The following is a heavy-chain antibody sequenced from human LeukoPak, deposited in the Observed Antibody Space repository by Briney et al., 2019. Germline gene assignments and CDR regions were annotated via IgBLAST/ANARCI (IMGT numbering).Heavy chain of an antibody. CDR2: MNPNSGNT. CDR1: GYTFTSYD. D-gene: IGHD2-8*01. Sequence: ASVKVSCKASGYTFTSYDINWVRQAPGHGREWMGWMNPNSGNTGYEQKFQGRVTITRNTSISTAYMELSSLRSEDTAVYYCARPNRLYCTNGVCSLWYWGQGTLVTVSS. J-gene: IGHJ4*02. V-gene: IGHV1-8*03. CDR3: ARPNRLYCTNGVCSLWY.